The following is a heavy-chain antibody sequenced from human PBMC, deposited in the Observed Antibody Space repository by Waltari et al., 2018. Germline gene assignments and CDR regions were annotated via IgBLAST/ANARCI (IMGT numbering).Heavy chain of an antibody. D-gene: IGHD6-6*01. J-gene: IGHJ4*02. V-gene: IGHV3-30*01. CDR1: GFTVSTST. CDR3: TRGSTTAARCMDS. Sequence: QVQLVESGGDVVQPGRSMRLSCAASGFTVSTSTMHWVRQAPGKGLEWVALILYDGSNTYYADSVKGRFTISRDNSKNTLYLQMNSLRPDDRAVYYCTRGSTTAARCMDSWGQGTLVTVSS. CDR2: ILYDGSNT.